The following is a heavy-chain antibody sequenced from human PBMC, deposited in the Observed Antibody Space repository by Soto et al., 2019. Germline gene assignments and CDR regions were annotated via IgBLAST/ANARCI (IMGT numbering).Heavy chain of an antibody. CDR1: GFTFSSYS. CDR2: ISSSSSYI. CDR3: ARDRRGSSSSGDY. D-gene: IGHD6-6*01. Sequence: EVQLVESGGGLVKPGGSLRLSCAASGFTFSSYSMNWVRQAPGKGLEWVSSISSSSSYIYYADSVKGRFTISRDNAKNSLYLQMNSLRAEDTAVYYCARDRRGSSSSGDYWGQGTLVTVSS. J-gene: IGHJ4*02. V-gene: IGHV3-21*01.